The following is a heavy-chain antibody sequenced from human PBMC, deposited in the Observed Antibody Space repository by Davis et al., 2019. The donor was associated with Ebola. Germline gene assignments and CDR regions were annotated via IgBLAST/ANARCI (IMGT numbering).Heavy chain of an antibody. CDR2: IWYDGSNK. CDR3: ARGLRFRNYYYGMDV. J-gene: IGHJ6*02. Sequence: GESLKISCAASGFTFSSYGMHWVRQAPGKGLEWVGLIWYDGSNKNYADSVKGRFTISRDNSKNTMYLQMNSLRGEDTAVYYCARGLRFRNYYYGMDVWGQGTTVTVSS. V-gene: IGHV3-33*01. D-gene: IGHD5-12*01. CDR1: GFTFSSYG.